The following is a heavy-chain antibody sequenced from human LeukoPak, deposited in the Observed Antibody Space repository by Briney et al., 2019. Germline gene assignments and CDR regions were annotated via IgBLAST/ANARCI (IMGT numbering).Heavy chain of an antibody. J-gene: IGHJ4*02. CDR2: IYSGGST. D-gene: IGHD6-6*01. Sequence: GGSLRLSCAASGFSVSSNYMNWVRQAPGKGLEWVSVIYSGGSTYYADSVKGRFTISRDNSKNTLYLQMNSLRAEDTAVYYCTKAEGIAARIRGWGQGTLVTVSS. V-gene: IGHV3-53*01. CDR3: TKAEGIAARIRG. CDR1: GFSVSSNY.